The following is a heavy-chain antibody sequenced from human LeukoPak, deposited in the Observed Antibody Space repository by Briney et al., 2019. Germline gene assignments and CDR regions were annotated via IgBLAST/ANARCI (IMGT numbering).Heavy chain of an antibody. V-gene: IGHV3-23*01. CDR3: ASYDGFSQDRGDY. D-gene: IGHD3-16*01. J-gene: IGHJ4*02. CDR1: GFTFRSYA. Sequence: GGSLRLSCVASGFTFRSYAMNWVRQAPGKGLEWVSAISRSGGSTYSADSVKGRFTISRDTSKNTLYLQMNSLRAEDTAVYYCASYDGFSQDRGDYWGQGTLVTVSS. CDR2: ISRSGGST.